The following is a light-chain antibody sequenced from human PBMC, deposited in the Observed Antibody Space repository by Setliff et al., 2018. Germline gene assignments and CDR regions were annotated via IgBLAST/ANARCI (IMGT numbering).Light chain of an antibody. Sequence: QSVLAQPPSASGSPGQSVTISCTGTSSDVGGYNYVSWYQQHPGKAPKLMIYEVSTRPSGVPDRFSGSKSGNTASLTVSGLQAEDEADYYCSSYAGSNNFPYVFGTGTKVTVL. CDR1: SSDVGGYNY. V-gene: IGLV2-8*01. CDR3: SSYAGSNNFPYV. CDR2: EVS. J-gene: IGLJ1*01.